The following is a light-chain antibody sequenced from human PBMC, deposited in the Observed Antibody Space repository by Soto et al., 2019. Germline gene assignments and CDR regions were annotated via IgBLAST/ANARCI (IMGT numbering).Light chain of an antibody. CDR1: SSDVGGYNY. Sequence: QSALTQPPSASGSLGQSVTISCTGTSSDVGGYNYDSWYQQHPGKAPKLLIYDVSHRPSGVPDRFSGSKSGNTASLTVSGLQADDETDYYCSSYAGSNNLVFGTGTKLTVL. J-gene: IGLJ1*01. CDR3: SSYAGSNNLV. CDR2: DVS. V-gene: IGLV2-8*01.